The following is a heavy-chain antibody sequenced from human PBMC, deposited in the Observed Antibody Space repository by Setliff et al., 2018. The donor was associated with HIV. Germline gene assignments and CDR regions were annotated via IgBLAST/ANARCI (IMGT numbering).Heavy chain of an antibody. CDR1: GGSFSSYA. CDR3: ARSPHDYDSDYYMDV. D-gene: IGHD4-17*01. J-gene: IGHJ6*03. V-gene: IGHV1-69*13. Sequence: ASVKVSCKASGGSFSSYAISWVRQAPGQGLEWMGGIVPILNTGNYAPKFQGRVTITADESTTTAYMELSSLRSEDMAVYFCARSPHDYDSDYYMDVWGKGTTVTVSS. CDR2: IVPILNTG.